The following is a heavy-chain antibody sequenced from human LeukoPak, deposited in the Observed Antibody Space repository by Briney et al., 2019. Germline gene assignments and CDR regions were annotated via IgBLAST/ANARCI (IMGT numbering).Heavy chain of an antibody. CDR1: GGSISSYY. V-gene: IGHV4-59*12. CDR3: AREVAAGSHRGFDY. J-gene: IGHJ4*02. CDR2: NYYSGST. D-gene: IGHD6-19*01. Sequence: SETLSLTCTVSGGSISSYYWSWIRQPPGKGLEWIGYNYYSGSTSYNPSLKSRVTMSVDTSKNQFSLNVKSVTAADTAMYYCAREVAAGSHRGFDYWGQGILVTVSS.